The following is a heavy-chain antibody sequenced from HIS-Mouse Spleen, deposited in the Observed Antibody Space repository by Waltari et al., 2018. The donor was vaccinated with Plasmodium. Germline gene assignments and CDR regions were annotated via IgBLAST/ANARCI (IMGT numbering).Heavy chain of an antibody. J-gene: IGHJ4*02. CDR3: ARDRSSFDY. D-gene: IGHD6-13*01. Sequence: EVQLLESGGGLVKPGGSLSLSCAASGFPFSTFRMTWVRQAPGKGLEWVSSISSSSSYIYYADSVKGRFTISRDNAKNSLYLQMNSLRAEDTAVYYCARDRSSFDYWGQGTLVTVSS. V-gene: IGHV3-21*01. CDR2: ISSSSSYI. CDR1: GFPFSTFR.